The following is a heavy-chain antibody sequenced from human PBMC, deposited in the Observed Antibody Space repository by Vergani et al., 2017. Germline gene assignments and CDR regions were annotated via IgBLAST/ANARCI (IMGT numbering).Heavy chain of an antibody. V-gene: IGHV5-10-1*03. CDR1: GYSFTSYW. D-gene: IGHD4-11*01. J-gene: IGHJ6*02. CDR3: ARHDLFYSNYGAHYYGMDV. CDR2: IDPSDSYT. Sequence: EVQLVQSGAEVKKPGESLRISCKGSGYSFTSYWISWVRQMPGKGLEWMGRIDPSDSYTNYSPSFQGHVTISADKSISTAYLQWSSLKASDTAMYYCARHDLFYSNYGAHYYGMDVWGQGTTVTVSS.